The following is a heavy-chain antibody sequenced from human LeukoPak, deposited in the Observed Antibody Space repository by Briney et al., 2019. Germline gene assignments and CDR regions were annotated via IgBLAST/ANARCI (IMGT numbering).Heavy chain of an antibody. CDR1: GGSLSSYY. D-gene: IGHD1-26*01. V-gene: IGHV4-59*08. J-gene: IGHJ4*02. CDR2: MFHGGAT. Sequence: SETLSLTCTVSGGSLSSYYWSWIRQPPGKGLEWIAYMFHGGATNYSPSLRGRVTISADPSQSQFSLTLTSVTAAGSAVYYSARLYSAAFRFFDSWGQGTLVTVSS. CDR3: ARLYSAAFRFFDS.